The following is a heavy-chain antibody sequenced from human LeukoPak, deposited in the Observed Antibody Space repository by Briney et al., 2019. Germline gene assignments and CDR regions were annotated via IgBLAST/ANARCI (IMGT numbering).Heavy chain of an antibody. Sequence: GGSLRLSCAASGFTFSSYAMSWVRQAPGKGLEWVSAISGSGGSTYYADSVKARFTISRDNSQNTVSLQLNNLRIEDTALYYCAKTALSDPSGHYYYMDVWGKGTTVTVSS. CDR2: ISGSGGST. V-gene: IGHV3-23*01. J-gene: IGHJ6*03. D-gene: IGHD3-3*01. CDR3: AKTALSDPSGHYYYMDV. CDR1: GFTFSSYA.